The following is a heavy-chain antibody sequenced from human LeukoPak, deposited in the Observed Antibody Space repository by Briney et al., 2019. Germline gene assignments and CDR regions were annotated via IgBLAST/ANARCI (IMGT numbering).Heavy chain of an antibody. CDR2: IIPIFGTA. D-gene: IGHD4-17*01. J-gene: IGHJ3*02. V-gene: IGHV1-69*06. CDR3: ARAYGDYGDAFDI. Sequence: SVKVSCKASGGTFSSYAISWVRQAPGQGLEWMGGIIPIFGTANYAQKFQGRVTITADKSTSTAYMELSSLRSEDTAVYYCARAYGDYGDAFDIWGQGTMVTVSS. CDR1: GGTFSSYA.